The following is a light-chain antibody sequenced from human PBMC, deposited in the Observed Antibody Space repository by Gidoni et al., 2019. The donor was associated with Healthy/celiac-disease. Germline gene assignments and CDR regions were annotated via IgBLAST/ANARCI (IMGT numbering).Light chain of an antibody. CDR3: QQSYSTQVT. J-gene: IGKJ4*01. Sequence: DIQMTQSPSSLSASVGDRVTITCRASQSISSYLNWYQQIPGKAPKLLIYAASSLQSGVPSRFSGSGSGTDFTLTISSLQPEDFATYYCQQSYSTQVTFGGGTKVEIK. V-gene: IGKV1-39*01. CDR1: QSISSY. CDR2: AAS.